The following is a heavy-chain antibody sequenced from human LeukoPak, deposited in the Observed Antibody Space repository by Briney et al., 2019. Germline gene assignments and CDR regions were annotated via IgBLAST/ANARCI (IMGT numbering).Heavy chain of an antibody. J-gene: IGHJ3*02. V-gene: IGHV3-23*01. CDR2: ISGSGGST. Sequence: GGSLRLSCAASGFTFSSYAMSWVRQAPGKGLEWVSAISGSGGSTYYADSVKGRFTISRDNSKNTLYLQMNSLRAEDAAVYYCAKDHASSNAFDIWGQGTMVTVSS. CDR3: AKDHASSNAFDI. D-gene: IGHD2-2*01. CDR1: GFTFSSYA.